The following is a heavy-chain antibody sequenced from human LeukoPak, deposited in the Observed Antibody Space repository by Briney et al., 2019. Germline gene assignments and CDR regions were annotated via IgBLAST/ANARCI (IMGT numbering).Heavy chain of an antibody. V-gene: IGHV1-2*02. Sequence: ASVMVSCKAAGDTFTGYYIHWVRQAPGQGLEWMGWINPNSGGTNYAQKFQGRVTMTRDTSISTAYMDLSRLNSDDTAVYYCARGRIAADPRGAFDIXGXXXXXXV. D-gene: IGHD6-13*01. CDR3: ARGRIAADPRGAFDI. J-gene: IGHJ3*02. CDR2: INPNSGGT. CDR1: GDTFTGYY.